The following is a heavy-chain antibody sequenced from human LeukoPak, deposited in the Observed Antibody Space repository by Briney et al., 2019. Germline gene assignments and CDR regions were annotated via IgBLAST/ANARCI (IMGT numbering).Heavy chain of an antibody. CDR2: ISSSGSTI. Sequence: GGSLRLSCAASGFTFSSYEMHWVRQAPGKGLEWVSYISSSGSTIYYADSVKSRFTISRDNAKNSLYLQMNSLRAEDTALYYCARDLRQYHNWNDRWFDPWGQGTLVTVSS. V-gene: IGHV3-48*03. D-gene: IGHD1-20*01. CDR3: ARDLRQYHNWNDRWFDP. CDR1: GFTFSSYE. J-gene: IGHJ5*02.